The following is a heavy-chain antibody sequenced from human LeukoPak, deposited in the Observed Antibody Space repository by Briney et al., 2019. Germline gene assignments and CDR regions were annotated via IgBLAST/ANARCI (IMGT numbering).Heavy chain of an antibody. J-gene: IGHJ5*02. CDR2: ISYTGST. V-gene: IGHV4-59*01. CDR1: GASIRTFY. CDR3: ARGIGNSRGTRFDP. D-gene: IGHD3-22*01. Sequence: SETLSLTCTVSGASIRTFYWTWIRQPPGKGLEWIAYISYTGSTTYNPSLKSRATISLDTSKNQFSLNLNSLTAADTAVYYCARGIGNSRGTRFDPWGQGTPVTVSS.